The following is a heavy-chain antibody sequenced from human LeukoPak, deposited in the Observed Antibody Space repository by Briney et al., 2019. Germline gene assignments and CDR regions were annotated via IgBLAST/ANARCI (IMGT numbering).Heavy chain of an antibody. V-gene: IGHV4-34*01. D-gene: IGHD2-15*01. CDR3: ARGVAVRRLDP. CDR1: GGSFSGYY. Sequence: SETLSLTCAVYGGSFSGYYWSWIRQPPGKGLEWIGEINHSGSTNYNPSLKSRVTISVDTSKNQFSLKLSSVTAADTAVYYCARGVAVRRLDPWGQGTLVTVSS. CDR2: INHSGST. J-gene: IGHJ5*02.